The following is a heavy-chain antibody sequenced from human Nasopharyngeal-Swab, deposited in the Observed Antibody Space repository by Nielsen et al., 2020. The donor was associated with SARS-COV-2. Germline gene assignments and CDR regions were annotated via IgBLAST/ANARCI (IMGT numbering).Heavy chain of an antibody. J-gene: IGHJ6*02. CDR2: ISSSSSYT. V-gene: IGHV3-21*04. Sequence: VRQAPGKGLEWVSSISSSSSYTNYADSVKGRFTISRDNAKNSLYLQMNSLRAEDTAVYYCARELPTDYYYGMDVWGQGTTVTVSS. D-gene: IGHD4-17*01. CDR3: ARELPTDYYYGMDV.